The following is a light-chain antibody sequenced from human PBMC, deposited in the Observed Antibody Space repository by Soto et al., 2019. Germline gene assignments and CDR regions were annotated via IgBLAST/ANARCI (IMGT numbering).Light chain of an antibody. CDR1: QSISTY. CDR2: ATS. Sequence: DIQMTQSPSSLSASVGDRVTITCRAIQSISTYLIWYQQKPGKAPKLLIYATSSLQSGVPSRFSGSGSGTDFTLTISCLQSEDFATYYCQQYYSYPRTFGQGTKVDIK. CDR3: QQYYSYPRT. J-gene: IGKJ1*01. V-gene: IGKV1-39*01.